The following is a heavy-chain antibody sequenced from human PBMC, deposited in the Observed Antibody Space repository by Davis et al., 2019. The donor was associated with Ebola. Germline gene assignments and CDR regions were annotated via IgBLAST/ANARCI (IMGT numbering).Heavy chain of an antibody. V-gene: IGHV3-21*01. J-gene: IGHJ4*02. CDR3: ARDRGDGYNYGVY. D-gene: IGHD5-24*01. Sequence: GESLKISCAASGFTFSSYAMNWVRQAPGKGLEWVSSISSSSSYIYYADSVKGRFTISRDNAKNSLYLQMNSLRAEDTAVYYCARDRGDGYNYGVYWGQGTLVTVSS. CDR1: GFTFSSYA. CDR2: ISSSSSYI.